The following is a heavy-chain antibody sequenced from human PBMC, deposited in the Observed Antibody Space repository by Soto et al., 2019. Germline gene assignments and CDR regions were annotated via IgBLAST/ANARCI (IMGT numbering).Heavy chain of an antibody. CDR1: GGSISSSSYY. CDR2: IYYSGST. CDR3: ARHLGELSLSFDY. Sequence: SETLSLTCTVSGGSISSSSYYWGWIRQPPGKGLEWIGSIYYSGSTYYNPSLKSRVTISVDTSKIQFSLKLSSVTAADTAAYYCARHLGELSLSFDYWGQGTLVTVSS. D-gene: IGHD3-16*02. J-gene: IGHJ4*02. V-gene: IGHV4-39*01.